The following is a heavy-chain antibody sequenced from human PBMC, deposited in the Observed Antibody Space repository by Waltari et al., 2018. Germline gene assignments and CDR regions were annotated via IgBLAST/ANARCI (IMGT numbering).Heavy chain of an antibody. Sequence: QVQLQQWGAGLLKPSETLSLTCAVYGGSFSGYYWSWIRQPPGKGLEWIGEINHSGSTNCNPALKSRVTISGDTSKNPFSLKLSSVTAADTAVYYCARGLSVVVVAASNWFDPWGQGTLVTVSS. D-gene: IGHD2-15*01. V-gene: IGHV4-34*01. CDR2: INHSGST. CDR3: ARGLSVVVVAASNWFDP. CDR1: GGSFSGYY. J-gene: IGHJ5*02.